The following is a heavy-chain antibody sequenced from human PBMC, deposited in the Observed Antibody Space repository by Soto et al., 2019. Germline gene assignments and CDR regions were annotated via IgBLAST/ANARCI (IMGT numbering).Heavy chain of an antibody. CDR2: IRSKTNSYAT. V-gene: IGHV3-73*01. D-gene: IGHD3-16*02. CDR3: TSSLGELSFPRAFDI. Sequence: EVQLVESGGGLVQPGGSLKLSCAASGFTVSGSAVHWVRQASGKGLEWVGRIRSKTNSYATAYAASVKGRFTISRYDSKNTAYLQMNSLTTEDTSVYYCTSSLGELSFPRAFDIWGQGTMVTVSS. J-gene: IGHJ3*02. CDR1: GFTVSGSA.